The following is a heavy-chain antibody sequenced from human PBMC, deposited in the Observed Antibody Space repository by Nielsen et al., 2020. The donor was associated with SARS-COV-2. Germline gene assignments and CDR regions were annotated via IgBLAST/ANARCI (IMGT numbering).Heavy chain of an antibody. Sequence: GESLKISCAASGFTFSSYGMHWVRQAPGKGLEWVAVISYDGSNKYYADSVKGRFTISRDNSKNTLYLQMNSLRAEDTAVYYCAKDGIAAAGSGNWFDPWGQGTLVTVSS. CDR3: AKDGIAAAGSGNWFDP. CDR2: ISYDGSNK. J-gene: IGHJ5*02. CDR1: GFTFSSYG. V-gene: IGHV3-30*18. D-gene: IGHD6-13*01.